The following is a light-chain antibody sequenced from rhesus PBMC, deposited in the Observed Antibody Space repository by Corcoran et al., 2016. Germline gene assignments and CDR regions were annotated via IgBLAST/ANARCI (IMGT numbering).Light chain of an antibody. CDR2: GAS. CDR1: QSVSSY. V-gene: IGKV3-24*04. Sequence: EIVMTQSPATLALSPGERATLSCRASQSVSSYLAWYQQKPGQAPRRLIYGASSRATGSPDRCRGGGSGTECTLTISSLEPEDVGVYFCLQSSNWPSFGQGTKVEIK. CDR3: LQSSNWPS. J-gene: IGKJ2*01.